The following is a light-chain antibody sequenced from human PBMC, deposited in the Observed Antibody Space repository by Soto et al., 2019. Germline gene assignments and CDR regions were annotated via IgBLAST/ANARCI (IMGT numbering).Light chain of an antibody. V-gene: IGKV3-11*01. J-gene: IGKJ5*01. Sequence: IVLTQSPATLSLSPGERATLSCRASQSVSSYLAWYQQKPAQAPRLLIYDASNRATGIPARFSGSGSGTDFTLTISNLEPEDFAVYYCQQRSNWFTFGQGTRLEIK. CDR2: DAS. CDR1: QSVSSY. CDR3: QQRSNWFT.